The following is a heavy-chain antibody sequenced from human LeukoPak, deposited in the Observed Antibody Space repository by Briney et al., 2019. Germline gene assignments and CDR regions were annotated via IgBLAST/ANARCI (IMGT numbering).Heavy chain of an antibody. CDR2: INGDESRT. V-gene: IGHV3-74*01. Sequence: GGSLRLSCVAPGFSFSSHWMHWVRQAPGKGLVWVSRINGDESRTFFADSVRGRFTISRDNAKNTVYLEMNSLTDEDTAVYFCARGAWTAYYFDYWGQGTVVTVSS. CDR3: ARGAWTAYYFDY. D-gene: IGHD3/OR15-3a*01. J-gene: IGHJ4*02. CDR1: GFSFSSHW.